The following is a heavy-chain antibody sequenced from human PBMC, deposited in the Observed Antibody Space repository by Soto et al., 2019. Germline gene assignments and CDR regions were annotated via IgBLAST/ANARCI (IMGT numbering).Heavy chain of an antibody. CDR1: GFSFSSNW. J-gene: IGHJ3*02. Sequence: PGGSLRLSCTASGFSFSSNWMSWVRQAPGKGPEWVANIKYDGSNKYYADSVKGRFTISRDNSKNTLYLQMNSLRAEDTAVYYCARDPRDMIVADDAFDIWGQGTMVT. CDR3: ARDPRDMIVADDAFDI. CDR2: IKYDGSNK. D-gene: IGHD3-22*01. V-gene: IGHV3-7*01.